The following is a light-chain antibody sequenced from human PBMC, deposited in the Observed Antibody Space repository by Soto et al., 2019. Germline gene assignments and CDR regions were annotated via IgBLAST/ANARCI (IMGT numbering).Light chain of an antibody. V-gene: IGLV2-8*01. CDR3: SSYAGSNNLV. CDR2: EVN. Sequence: QSALTQPPSASGSPGQSVTISCTGTSSDIGGYDYVSWYQQHPGKAPKLIIYEVNKRPSGVPDRFSGSKSGNTASLIVSGLQAEDEADYYCSSYAGSNNLVFGGGTKLTVL. CDR1: SSDIGGYDY. J-gene: IGLJ3*02.